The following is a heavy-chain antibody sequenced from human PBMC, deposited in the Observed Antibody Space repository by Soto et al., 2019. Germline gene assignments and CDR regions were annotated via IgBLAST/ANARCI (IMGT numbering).Heavy chain of an antibody. Sequence: QITLKESGPTLVNPTQTLTLTCTFSGFSLSTSGARVGWIRQPPPKALEWLAVVYWDDDKRYSPSLKSRLTITKDTSKNKLVLKMTNMDPVDTAAYYCSFRLYAGWLTGSYYDYWGPGSLVTVSS. D-gene: IGHD7-27*01. J-gene: IGHJ4*02. CDR1: GFSLSTSGAR. CDR3: SFRLYAGWLTGSYYDY. CDR2: VYWDDDK. V-gene: IGHV2-5*02.